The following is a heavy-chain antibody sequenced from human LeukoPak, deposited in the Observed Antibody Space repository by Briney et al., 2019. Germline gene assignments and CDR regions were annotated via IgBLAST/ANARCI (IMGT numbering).Heavy chain of an antibody. CDR1: GGSFSGYY. CDR2: INHSGST. D-gene: IGHD6-19*01. J-gene: IGHJ4*02. V-gene: IGHV4-34*01. CDR3: ARGPNRIAEAGHRYPDY. Sequence: SETLSLTCAVYGGSFSGYYWRWIRQPPGKGLEWIGEINHSGSTNYNPSLKSRVTISVDTSKNQFSLKLSSVTAADTAVYSCARGPNRIAEAGHRYPDYWGQGTLVTVSS.